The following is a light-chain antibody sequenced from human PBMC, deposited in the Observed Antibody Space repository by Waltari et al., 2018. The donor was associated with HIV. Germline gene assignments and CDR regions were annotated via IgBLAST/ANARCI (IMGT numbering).Light chain of an antibody. V-gene: IGKV1-12*01. Sequence: DIQMTQSPSSVSASVGDRVTITCRASQAISYWLAWYQKRPGKAPRLLIYSASNLQSGVPSRFSGSGSETDFTLTISSLQPEDFATYFCQQASSFPFTFGPVTTVDVK. CDR1: QAISYW. CDR2: SAS. CDR3: QQASSFPFT. J-gene: IGKJ3*01.